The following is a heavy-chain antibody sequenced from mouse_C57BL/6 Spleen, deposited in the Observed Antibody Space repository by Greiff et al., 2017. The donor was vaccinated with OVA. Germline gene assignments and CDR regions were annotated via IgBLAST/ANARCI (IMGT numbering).Heavy chain of an antibody. V-gene: IGHV1-80*01. CDR3: AREAAQALAWFAY. Sequence: VQLQQSGAELVKPGASVKISCKASGYAFSSYWMNWVKQRPGKGLEWIGQIYPGDGDTNYNGKFKGKATLTADKSSSTAYMQLSSLTSEDSAVYFCAREAAQALAWFAYWGQGTLVTVSA. J-gene: IGHJ3*01. D-gene: IGHD3-2*02. CDR2: IYPGDGDT. CDR1: GYAFSSYW.